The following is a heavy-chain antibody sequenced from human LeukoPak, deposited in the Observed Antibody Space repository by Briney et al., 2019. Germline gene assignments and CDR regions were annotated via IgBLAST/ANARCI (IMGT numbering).Heavy chain of an antibody. V-gene: IGHV4-34*01. D-gene: IGHD6-19*01. CDR2: INHSGST. CDR1: GGSFSGYY. J-gene: IGHJ6*03. Sequence: PSETLSLTCAVYGGSFSGYYWSWIRQPPGKGLEWIGEINHSGSTNYNPSLKSRVTISVDTSKNQFSLKLSSVTAADTAVYYCAREPGRGWYSGDYYYYMDVWGKGTTVTISS. CDR3: AREPGRGWYSGDYYYYMDV.